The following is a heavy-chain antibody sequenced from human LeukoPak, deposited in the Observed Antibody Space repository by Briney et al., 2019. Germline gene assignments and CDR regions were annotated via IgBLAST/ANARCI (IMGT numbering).Heavy chain of an antibody. V-gene: IGHV3-30*03. CDR3: ARWPYSSSYYFDY. CDR1: GFTFSSYG. Sequence: GGSLRLSCAASGFTFSSYGMHWVRQAPGKGLEWVAVISYDGSNKYYADSVKGRFTISRDNSKNTLYLQMNSLRAEDTAVYYCARWPYSSSYYFDYWGQGTLVTVSS. CDR2: ISYDGSNK. J-gene: IGHJ4*02. D-gene: IGHD6-6*01.